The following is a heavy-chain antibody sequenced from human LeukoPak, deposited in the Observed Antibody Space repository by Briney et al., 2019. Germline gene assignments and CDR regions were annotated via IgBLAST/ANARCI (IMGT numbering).Heavy chain of an antibody. D-gene: IGHD3-16*01. Sequence: GGSLRLSCAASGFTFSSYWMTWVRQAPGKGLEWVADIKGDGSEKRCEDSVKGRFTVSRDNAKNSLYLQMNSLRVEDTAVYFCARGGGLDVWGQGATVTVSS. CDR2: IKGDGSEK. CDR1: GFTFSSYW. J-gene: IGHJ6*02. V-gene: IGHV3-7*03. CDR3: ARGGGLDV.